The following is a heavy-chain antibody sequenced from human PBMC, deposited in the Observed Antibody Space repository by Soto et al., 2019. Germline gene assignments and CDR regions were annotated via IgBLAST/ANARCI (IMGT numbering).Heavy chain of an antibody. J-gene: IGHJ4*02. CDR1: GFTFSSYW. CDR3: ARDRGSGSYYSDY. D-gene: IGHD3-10*01. V-gene: IGHV3-7*01. CDR2: IKQDGSEK. Sequence: VQLVESGGGLVQPGGSLRLSCAASGFTFSSYWMSWVRQAPGKGLEWVANIKQDGSEKYYVDSVKGRFTISRDNAKNSLYLQMNSLRAEDTAVYYCARDRGSGSYYSDYWGQGTLVTVSS.